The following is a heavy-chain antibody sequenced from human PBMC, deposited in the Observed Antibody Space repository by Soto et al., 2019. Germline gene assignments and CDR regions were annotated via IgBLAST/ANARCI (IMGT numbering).Heavy chain of an antibody. D-gene: IGHD1-26*01. V-gene: IGHV3-11*05. CDR1: GFTFSDYY. CDR3: VRDLGWSPLWEY. Sequence: QVPLVESGGGLVKPGGSLRLSCTASGFTFSDYYMSWIRQAPGKGLEWISYISSTSSYTNYADSVKGRFTISRDNATNSLYLQMNSLRDEDTAVYYCVRDLGWSPLWEYWGQGTLVTVSS. CDR2: ISSTSSYT. J-gene: IGHJ4*02.